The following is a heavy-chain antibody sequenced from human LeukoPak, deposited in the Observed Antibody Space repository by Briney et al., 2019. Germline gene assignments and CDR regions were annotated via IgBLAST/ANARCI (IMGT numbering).Heavy chain of an antibody. J-gene: IGHJ4*02. Sequence: GGSLRLSCAASGFTFRSYTMNWVRQAPGKGLEWVSYISSSSSTIYYADSVKGRFTISRDNAKNSLYLQMNSLRAEDTAVYYCARGGSYYRYWGQGTLVTVSS. CDR1: GFTFRSYT. CDR3: ARGGSYYRY. CDR2: ISSSSSTI. V-gene: IGHV3-48*01. D-gene: IGHD1-26*01.